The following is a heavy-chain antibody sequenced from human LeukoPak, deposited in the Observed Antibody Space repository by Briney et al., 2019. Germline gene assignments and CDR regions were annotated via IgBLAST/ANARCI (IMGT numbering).Heavy chain of an antibody. CDR2: IYYSGST. Sequence: SETLSLTCTVSGGSISSYYWSWLRQPPGKGLEWFGYIYYSGSTNYNPSLKSRVTISVDTSKNQYSLKLSSVTAADTAVYYCARDGQELVPFRYFDLWGRGTLVSVSS. D-gene: IGHD6-13*01. J-gene: IGHJ2*01. CDR1: GGSISSYY. V-gene: IGHV4-59*01. CDR3: ARDGQELVPFRYFDL.